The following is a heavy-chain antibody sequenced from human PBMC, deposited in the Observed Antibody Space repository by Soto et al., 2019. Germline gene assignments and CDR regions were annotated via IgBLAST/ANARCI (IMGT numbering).Heavy chain of an antibody. Sequence: QVQLQESGPGLVKPSQTLSLTCTVSGGSISSGDYYWSWIRQPPGKGLEWIGYIYYSGSTYYNPSLKSRVTISVDTSKNQFSLKLSSVTAAYTAVYYCARAGDGYVWGSYRSNGIYFDYWGQGTLVTVSS. CDR3: ARAGDGYVWGSYRSNGIYFDY. D-gene: IGHD3-16*02. J-gene: IGHJ4*02. CDR2: IYYSGST. V-gene: IGHV4-30-4*01. CDR1: GGSISSGDYY.